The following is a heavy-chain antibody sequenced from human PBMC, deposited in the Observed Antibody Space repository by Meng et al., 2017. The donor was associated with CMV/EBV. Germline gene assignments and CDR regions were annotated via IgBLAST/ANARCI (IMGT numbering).Heavy chain of an antibody. CDR2: IYSGGST. V-gene: IGHV3-66*02. J-gene: IGHJ6*02. CDR1: GFTVSSNY. D-gene: IGHD2-2*02. Sequence: EGSLRLSCAASGFTVSSNYMSWVRQAPGKGLEWVSVIYSGGSTYYADSVKGRFTISRDNSKNTLYLQMNSLRAEDTAVYYCAREPGYCSSTSCYTSHYYYGMDVWGQGTTVTVSS. CDR3: AREPGYCSSTSCYTSHYYYGMDV.